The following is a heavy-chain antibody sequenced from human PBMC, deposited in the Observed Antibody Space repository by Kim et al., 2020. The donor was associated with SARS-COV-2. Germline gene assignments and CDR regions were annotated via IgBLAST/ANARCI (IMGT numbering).Heavy chain of an antibody. CDR3: VKEAALTTIVVVYYFDY. CDR2: VSYDGRNT. Sequence: GGSLRLSCVASGFTFSNHGMHWVRQAPGKGLEWVGIVSYDGRNTKYAGSVEGRFTISRDNSKNTLFLQMNSLRTEDTALYYCVKEAALTTIVVVYYFDYWGQGTLVTVSS. CDR1: GFTFSNHG. D-gene: IGHD3-22*01. V-gene: IGHV3-30*18. J-gene: IGHJ4*02.